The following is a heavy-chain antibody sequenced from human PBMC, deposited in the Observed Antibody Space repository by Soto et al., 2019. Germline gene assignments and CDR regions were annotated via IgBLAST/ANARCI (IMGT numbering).Heavy chain of an antibody. J-gene: IGHJ4*02. V-gene: IGHV4-59*01. D-gene: IGHD1-26*01. CDR2: IYFGGST. CDR1: GGSISSYY. Sequence: SETLSLTCTVSGGSISSYYWSWIRQPPGKGLEWIGYIYFGGSTNYNPSLKSRVTISVDTSKNQVSLKLSSVTAADTAVYYCARYSGSYYGFDYWGQGTLVTVSS. CDR3: ARYSGSYYGFDY.